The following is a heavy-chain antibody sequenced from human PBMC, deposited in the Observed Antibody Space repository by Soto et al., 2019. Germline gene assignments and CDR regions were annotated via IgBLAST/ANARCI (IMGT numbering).Heavy chain of an antibody. CDR1: GYTFINNY. CDR2: INPSGGST. J-gene: IGHJ4*02. CDR3: ARSDAYGANSLDY. Sequence: QVQLVQSGAEVKKPGASVKVSCKASGYTFINNYMHWVRQAPGQGLEWMGVINPSGGSTTYAQKFQGRVTMTRDTSTSTVYMELSSLRFEDTAAYYCARSDAYGANSLDYWGQGTLVTVSS. D-gene: IGHD4-17*01. V-gene: IGHV1-46*03.